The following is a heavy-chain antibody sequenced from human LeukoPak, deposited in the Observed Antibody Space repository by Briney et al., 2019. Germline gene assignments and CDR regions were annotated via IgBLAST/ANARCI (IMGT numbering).Heavy chain of an antibody. CDR1: GFTFSSYA. V-gene: IGHV3-30-3*01. D-gene: IGHD3-10*01. CDR2: ISYDGSNK. J-gene: IGHJ6*02. Sequence: PGGSLRLSCAASGFTFSSYAMHWVRQAPGKGLEWVAVISYDGSNKYYADSVKGRFTISRDSSKNTLYLQMNSLRAEDTAVYYCASGGFGNYGMDVWGQGTTVTVSS. CDR3: ASGGFGNYGMDV.